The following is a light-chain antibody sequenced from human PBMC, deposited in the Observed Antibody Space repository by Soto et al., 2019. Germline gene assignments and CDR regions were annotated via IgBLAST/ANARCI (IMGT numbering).Light chain of an antibody. J-gene: IGKJ5*01. CDR2: GSS. CDR3: QQGYNSPAT. V-gene: IGKV1-39*01. Sequence: DIQLTQSPSVLSASVGDRVTITCRASQNIGNHLNWYQQKPGRAPKFLIYGSSTLQRGVPSRFTGSGSGTDFSLTVNSLQPEDFATYYCQQGYNSPATFGQGTRLEIK. CDR1: QNIGNH.